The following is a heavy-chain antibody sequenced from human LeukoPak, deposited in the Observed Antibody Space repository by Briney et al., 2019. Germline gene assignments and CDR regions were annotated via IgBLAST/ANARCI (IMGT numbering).Heavy chain of an antibody. CDR3: ARHRNSGGTDAFDI. CDR1: GGSISSYY. CDR2: IYYSGST. V-gene: IGHV4-59*08. Sequence: PSETLSLTSTVSGGSISSYYWSWIRQPPGKGLEWIGYIYYSGSTNYNPSLKSRVTISVDTSKNQFSLKLSSVTAADTAVYYCARHRNSGGTDAFDIWGQGTMVTVSS. J-gene: IGHJ3*02. D-gene: IGHD2-15*01.